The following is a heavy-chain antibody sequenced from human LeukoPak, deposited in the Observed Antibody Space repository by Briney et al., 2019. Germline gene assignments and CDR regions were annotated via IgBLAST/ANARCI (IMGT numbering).Heavy chain of an antibody. J-gene: IGHJ4*02. V-gene: IGHV4-30-4*01. CDR3: ARYGSALDSDY. CDR2: IYYSGST. CDR1: GGSISSGDYY. D-gene: IGHD3-10*01. Sequence: PSETLSLTCTVSGGSISSGDYYWSWIRQPPGKGLEWIGYIYYSGSTYYNPSLKSRVTISVDTSKNQFSLKLSSVTAADTAVYYCARYGSALDSDYWGQGTLVTVSS.